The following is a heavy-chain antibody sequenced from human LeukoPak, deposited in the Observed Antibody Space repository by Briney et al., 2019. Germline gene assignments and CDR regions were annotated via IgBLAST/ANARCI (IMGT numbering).Heavy chain of an antibody. V-gene: IGHV1-18*01. D-gene: IGHD2-2*01. CDR1: GYTFSNFG. CDR3: ARDGTSTDDY. J-gene: IGHJ4*02. CDR2: ISGNNDNP. Sequence: GASVKVSCKASGYTFSNFGMNWVRQAPGQGLEWIAWISGNNDNPNYGQKFQGKFTVTTDSSTSTAYMELRNLRSDDTAVYYCARDGTSTDDYWGQGTLVTVSS.